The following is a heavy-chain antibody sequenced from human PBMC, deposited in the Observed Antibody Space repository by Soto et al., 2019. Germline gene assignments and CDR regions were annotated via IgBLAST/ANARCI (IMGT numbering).Heavy chain of an antibody. Sequence: GGSLRLSCAASGFTFSSFAMSWVRQAPGKGLEWVSSMSSSGAATDYADSVKGRFTISRDNSRNTLYLQMNSLRAEDTGVYYCATRTVGTLKASGFYFFDSWGQGTLVTVSS. V-gene: IGHV3-23*01. J-gene: IGHJ4*02. CDR1: GFTFSSFA. D-gene: IGHD1-26*01. CDR2: MSSSGAAT. CDR3: ATRTVGTLKASGFYFFDS.